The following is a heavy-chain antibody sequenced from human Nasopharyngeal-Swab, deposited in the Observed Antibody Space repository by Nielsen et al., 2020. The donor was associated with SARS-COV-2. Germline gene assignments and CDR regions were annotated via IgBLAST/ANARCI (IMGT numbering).Heavy chain of an antibody. J-gene: IGHJ4*02. CDR1: GAFISGHH. CDR3: AREEYYYDSSGNYYRAFDN. Sequence: SETLSLTCTVSGAFISGHHWSWIRQPPGKGLEWIGYVSYSGITNYNPSLNSRVTISADSSKNQFSLELGSATAADTAVYYCAREEYYYDSSGNYYRAFDNWGQGTLVSVSS. CDR2: VSYSGIT. V-gene: IGHV4-59*11. D-gene: IGHD3-22*01.